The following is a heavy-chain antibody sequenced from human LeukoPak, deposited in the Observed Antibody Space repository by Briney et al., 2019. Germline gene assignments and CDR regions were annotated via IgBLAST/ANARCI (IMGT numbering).Heavy chain of an antibody. CDR2: INSDGSGT. D-gene: IGHD4-17*01. CDR1: EFTFSSYW. Sequence: GGSLRLSCAASEFTFSSYWMHWVRQAPGKRLVWVSRINSDGSGTSYADSVKGRFTISRDNAKNTLYLQMNSLRAEDTAVYYCAGDLDGRDYGGTCFDYWGQGTLVTVSS. CDR3: AGDLDGRDYGGTCFDY. V-gene: IGHV3-74*01. J-gene: IGHJ4*02.